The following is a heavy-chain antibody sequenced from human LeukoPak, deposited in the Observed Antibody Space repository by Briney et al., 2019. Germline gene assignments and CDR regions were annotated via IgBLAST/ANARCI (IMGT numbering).Heavy chain of an antibody. Sequence: GGSLRLSCEASGFTFSSHWMSWVRQAPGKGLEWVAIIKQDGSEKDYVDSVMGRFTISRDNAKNSLYLQMNSLRDGDTAVYYCARDTSAWRYGMDVWGQGTTVTVSS. CDR3: ARDTSAWRYGMDV. J-gene: IGHJ6*02. CDR1: GFTFSSHW. D-gene: IGHD6-19*01. V-gene: IGHV3-7*01. CDR2: IKQDGSEK.